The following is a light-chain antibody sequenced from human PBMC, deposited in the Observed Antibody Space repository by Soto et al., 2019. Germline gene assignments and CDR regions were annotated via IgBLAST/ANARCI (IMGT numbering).Light chain of an antibody. CDR3: QQYSIWRT. CDR2: GAS. J-gene: IGKJ1*01. V-gene: IGKV3-15*01. Sequence: DILFTQSPATLSLAPGERVTLSCRASESVSTNLAWYQQKARQAPRLLIYGASTRATGIPARFSGGGSGTEFTLTIRSLQSEDFAVYYCQQYSIWRTFGQGTKVDIK. CDR1: ESVSTN.